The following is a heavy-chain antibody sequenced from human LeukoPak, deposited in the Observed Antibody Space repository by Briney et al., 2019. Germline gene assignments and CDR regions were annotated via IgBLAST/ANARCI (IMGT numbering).Heavy chain of an antibody. V-gene: IGHV4-34*01. Sequence: SETLSLTCAVYGGSFSGYYWSWIRQPPGKGLEWIGEINHSGSTNYNPSLKSRVTISVDTSKNQFSLKLSSVTAADTAVYYCASREKDYDFCSGWSNWFDPWGQGTLVTVSS. CDR1: GGSFSGYY. CDR2: INHSGST. J-gene: IGHJ5*02. D-gene: IGHD3-3*01. CDR3: ASREKDYDFCSGWSNWFDP.